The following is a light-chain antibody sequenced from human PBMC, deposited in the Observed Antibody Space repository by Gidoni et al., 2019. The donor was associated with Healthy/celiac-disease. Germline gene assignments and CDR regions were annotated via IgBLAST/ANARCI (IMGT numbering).Light chain of an antibody. CDR1: QSVSSN. Sequence: DIVMTQSPATLSVSPGERATLSCRASQSVSSNLAWYQQKPGQAPRLLIYGASTRATGIPARFSGSGSGTEFTLTISSLQSEDFAVYHCQQYNNWPPLTFGGGTKVEIK. CDR3: QQYNNWPPLT. V-gene: IGKV3D-15*01. CDR2: GAS. J-gene: IGKJ4*01.